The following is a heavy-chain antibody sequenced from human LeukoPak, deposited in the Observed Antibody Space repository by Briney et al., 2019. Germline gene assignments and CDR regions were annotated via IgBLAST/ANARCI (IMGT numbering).Heavy chain of an antibody. D-gene: IGHD3-10*01. V-gene: IGHV4-59*01. CDR2: IYYSGST. Sequence: PAETLSLTCTVSGGSISSYYWSWIRQPPGKGLEWIGYIYYSGSTNYNPSLKSRVTISVDTSKNQFSLKLSSVTAADTAVYYCARVLYGSGSYSREHYFDYWGQGTLVTVSS. CDR1: GGSISSYY. CDR3: ARVLYGSGSYSREHYFDY. J-gene: IGHJ4*02.